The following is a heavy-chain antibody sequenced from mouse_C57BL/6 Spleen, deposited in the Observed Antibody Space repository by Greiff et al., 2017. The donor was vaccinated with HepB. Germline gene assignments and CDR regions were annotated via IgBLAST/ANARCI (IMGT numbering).Heavy chain of an antibody. CDR1: GFTFSSYT. CDR2: ISGGGGNT. D-gene: IGHD1-1*01. V-gene: IGHV5-9*01. J-gene: IGHJ1*03. Sequence: EVKVVESGGGLVKPGGSLKLSCAASGFTFSSYTMSWVRQTPEKRLEWVATISGGGGNTYYPDSVKGRFTISRDNAKNTLYLQMSSLRSEDTALYYCARDYYGSSLWGTGTTVTVSS. CDR3: ARDYYGSSL.